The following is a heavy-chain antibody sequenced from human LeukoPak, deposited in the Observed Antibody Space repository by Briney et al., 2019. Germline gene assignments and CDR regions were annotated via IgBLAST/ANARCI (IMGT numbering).Heavy chain of an antibody. Sequence: ASVKVSCKASGGTFSSYAISWVRQAPGQGREWMGRIIPIPGIANYAQKFQGRVTITADKSTSTAYMELSSLRSEDTAVYYCARDRWRGSGSHDYWGQGTLVTVSS. CDR3: ARDRWRGSGSHDY. V-gene: IGHV1-69*04. CDR2: IIPIPGIA. J-gene: IGHJ4*02. CDR1: GGTFSSYA. D-gene: IGHD3-10*01.